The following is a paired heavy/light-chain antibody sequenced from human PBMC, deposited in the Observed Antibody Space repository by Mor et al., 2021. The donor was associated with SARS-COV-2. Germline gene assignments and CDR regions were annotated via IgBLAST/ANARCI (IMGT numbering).Heavy chain of an antibody. CDR1: GFTFSSYD. V-gene: IGHV3-13*01. D-gene: IGHD5-18*01. Sequence: EVQLVESGGGLVQPGGSLRLSCAASGFTFSSYDMHWVRQATGKGLEWVSAIGTAGDTYYPGSVKGRFTISRENAKNSLYLQMNSLRAGDTAVYYCARGTAMVHHTYYYYGMDVWGQGTTVTVSS. J-gene: IGHJ6*02. CDR2: IGTAGDT. CDR3: ARGTAMVHHTYYYYGMDV.
Light chain of an antibody. CDR1: QSLLHSNGYNY. Sequence: DIVMTQSPLSLPVTPGEPASISCRSSQSLLHSNGYNYLDWYLQKPGQSPQLLIYLGSNRASGVPDRFSGSGSGTDFTLKISRVEAEDVGVYYCMQALQTPWAFGQGTKVEIK. CDR2: LGS. V-gene: IGKV2-28*01. CDR3: MQALQTPWA. J-gene: IGKJ1*01.